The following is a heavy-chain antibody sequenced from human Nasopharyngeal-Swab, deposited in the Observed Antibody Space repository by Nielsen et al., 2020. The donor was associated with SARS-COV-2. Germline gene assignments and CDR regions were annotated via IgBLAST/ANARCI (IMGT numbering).Heavy chain of an antibody. CDR3: ARHLSDVDSPMVPWFDP. CDR2: MYHSGHT. CDR1: GDSVTSYY. Sequence: SETLSLTCAISGDSVTSYYWGWIRQPPGKGLEWIGSMYHSGHTYHNLSLKSRVTISVDTSKNQVSLNLTSVTAADTVVYYCARHLSDVDSPMVPWFDPWGQGTLVTVSS. J-gene: IGHJ5*02. D-gene: IGHD3-10*01. V-gene: IGHV4-38-2*01.